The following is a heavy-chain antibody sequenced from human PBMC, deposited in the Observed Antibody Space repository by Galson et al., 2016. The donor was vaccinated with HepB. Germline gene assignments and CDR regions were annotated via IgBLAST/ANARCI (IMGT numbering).Heavy chain of an antibody. CDR1: GLSFRSYG. D-gene: IGHD6-13*01. CDR3: ARDRWQEGSSWQFDY. CDR2: ISSDGSNK. V-gene: IGHV3-30*03. Sequence: SLRLSCAASGLSFRSYGMHWVRQAPGKGLEWVAVISSDGSNKYYEDSVKGRFTISRDNSKNTLYLQMNSLRDEDTAVYYCARDRWQEGSSWQFDYWGQGTLVTVSS. J-gene: IGHJ4*02.